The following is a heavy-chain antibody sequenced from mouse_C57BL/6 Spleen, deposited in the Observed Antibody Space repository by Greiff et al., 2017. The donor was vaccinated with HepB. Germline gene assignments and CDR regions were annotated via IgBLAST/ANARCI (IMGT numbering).Heavy chain of an antibody. CDR1: GYTFTSYW. CDR2: IYPGSGST. J-gene: IGHJ3*01. V-gene: IGHV1-55*01. D-gene: IGHD1-1*01. Sequence: VQLQQPGAELVKPGASVKMSCKASGYTFTSYWITWVKQRPGQGLEWIGDIYPGSGSTNYNEKFKSKATLTVDTSSSTAYMQLSSLTSEDSAVYYCARDGFITTVVAPPGFAYWGQGTLVTVSA. CDR3: ARDGFITTVVAPPGFAY.